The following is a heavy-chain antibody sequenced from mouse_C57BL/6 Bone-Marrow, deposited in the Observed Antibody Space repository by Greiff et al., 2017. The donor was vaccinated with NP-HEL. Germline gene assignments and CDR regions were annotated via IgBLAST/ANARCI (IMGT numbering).Heavy chain of an antibody. CDR3: ARSRSPFDY. V-gene: IGHV1-54*01. J-gene: IGHJ2*01. Sequence: VQLQQSGAELVRPGTSVKVSCKASGYAFTNYLIEWVKQRPGQGLEWIGVINPGSGGTNYNEKFKGKATLTADKSSSTAYMQLSSLTSEDSAVYFCARSRSPFDYWGQGTTLTVSS. CDR1: GYAFTNYL. CDR2: INPGSGGT. D-gene: IGHD6-1*01.